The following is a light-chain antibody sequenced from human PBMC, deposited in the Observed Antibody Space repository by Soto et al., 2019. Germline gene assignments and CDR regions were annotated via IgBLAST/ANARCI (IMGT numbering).Light chain of an antibody. J-gene: IGLJ3*02. V-gene: IGLV2-11*01. Sequence: QSALTQPRSVSGSPGQSVTISCTGTSSDVGGYNYVSWYQHHPGKAPKLMIYDVSKRPSGVPDRFSGSKSGNTASLTISGLQAEDEADDYCCSYAGSYTWVFGGGTKVTVL. CDR2: DVS. CDR3: CSYAGSYTWV. CDR1: SSDVGGYNY.